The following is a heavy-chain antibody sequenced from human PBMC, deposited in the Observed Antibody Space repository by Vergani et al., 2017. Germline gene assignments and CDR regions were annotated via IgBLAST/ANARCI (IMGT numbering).Heavy chain of an antibody. D-gene: IGHD2-2*01. Sequence: EVQLVESGGGLVQPGRSLRLSCAASGFTFDDYAMHWVRQAPGKGLEWVSGISWNSGSIGYADSVKGRFTISRDNAKNSLYLQMNSLRAEDTALYYCALVRPYYGMDVWGQGTTVTVSS. CDR2: ISWNSGSI. V-gene: IGHV3-9*01. CDR3: ALVRPYYGMDV. J-gene: IGHJ6*02. CDR1: GFTFDDYA.